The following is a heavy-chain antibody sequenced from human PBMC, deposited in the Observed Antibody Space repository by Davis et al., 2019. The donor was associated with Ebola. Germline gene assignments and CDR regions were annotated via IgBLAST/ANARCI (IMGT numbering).Heavy chain of an antibody. CDR3: VRAVFHEVLDY. Sequence: PGGSLRLSCAASGFTFSNYAMHWVRQAPGKGLEWVAVVSHSERERFYADSVKGRFTISRDNSENTLSLQMSSLTVDDTAVYYCVRAVFHEVLDYWGQGSPVTVST. J-gene: IGHJ4*02. D-gene: IGHD6-19*01. CDR2: VSHSERER. V-gene: IGHV3-30*04. CDR1: GFTFSNYA.